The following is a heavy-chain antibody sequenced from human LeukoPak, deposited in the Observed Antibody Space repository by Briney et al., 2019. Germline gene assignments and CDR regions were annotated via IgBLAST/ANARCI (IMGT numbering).Heavy chain of an antibody. CDR3: ARDPRALNYYGSGSYYYYYYYMDV. D-gene: IGHD3-10*01. CDR1: GFPLSKYA. J-gene: IGHJ6*03. CDR2: ISTSGNT. Sequence: GGSLRLSCIGSGFPLSKYAMNWVRQAPGKGLEWVSLISTSGNTHYADSVKGRFTISRDNSKNTLYLQMNSLRAEDTAVYYCARDPRALNYYGSGSYYYYYYYMDVWGKGTTVTVSS. V-gene: IGHV3-66*03.